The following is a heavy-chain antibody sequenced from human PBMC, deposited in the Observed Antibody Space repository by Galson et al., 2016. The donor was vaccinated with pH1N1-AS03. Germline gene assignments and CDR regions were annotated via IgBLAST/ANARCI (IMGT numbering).Heavy chain of an antibody. CDR2: IDRNSGTI. V-gene: IGHV3-9*01. J-gene: IGHJ4*02. D-gene: IGHD2-15*01. CDR3: AKSPGYCSAGNCSDLGYFDY. CDR1: GFTFDAYA. Sequence: SLRLSCAGSGFTFDAYAMHWVRQAPGKGLEWVSGIDRNSGTIDYTDSVKGRFTISRDNAKNSLYLQMNSLRADDTALYYCAKSPGYCSAGNCSDLGYFDYWGQGTLVTVSS.